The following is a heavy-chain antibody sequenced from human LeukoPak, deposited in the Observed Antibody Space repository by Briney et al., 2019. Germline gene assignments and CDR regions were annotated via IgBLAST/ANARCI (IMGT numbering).Heavy chain of an antibody. Sequence: NPSGTLSLTCTVSGGSISSSSYYWGWIRQPPGKGLEWIGTMYYSGSTYYNPSLKSRVTISVDTSKNQFSLKLSSVTAADTAVYYCARVDYGDYLNWFDPWGQGTLVTVSS. CDR2: MYYSGST. CDR1: GGSISSSSYY. V-gene: IGHV4-39*01. J-gene: IGHJ5*02. D-gene: IGHD4-17*01. CDR3: ARVDYGDYLNWFDP.